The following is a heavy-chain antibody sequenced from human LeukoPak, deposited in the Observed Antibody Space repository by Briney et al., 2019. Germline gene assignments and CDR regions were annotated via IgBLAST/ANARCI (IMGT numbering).Heavy chain of an antibody. CDR2: IYYSGST. D-gene: IGHD4-17*01. J-gene: IGHJ3*02. V-gene: IGHV4-30-4*01. Sequence: SETLSLTCTVSGGSISSGDYYWSWIRQPPGKGLEWIGYIYYSGSTYYNPSLKSRVTISVDTSKNQFSLKLSSVTAAVTAVYYCARDGISTVTTERSDAFDIWGQGTMVTVSS. CDR1: GGSISSGDYY. CDR3: ARDGISTVTTERSDAFDI.